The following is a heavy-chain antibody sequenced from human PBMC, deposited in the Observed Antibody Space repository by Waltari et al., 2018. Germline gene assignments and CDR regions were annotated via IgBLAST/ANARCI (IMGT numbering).Heavy chain of an antibody. D-gene: IGHD3-22*01. Sequence: GGSLRLSCVASGFSFRIFWMGWVRPVPGKGLEWVASIKEDGNEKYYVESVKGRFTISRDNAQNSMYLEMNSLRDDDTAVYYCARDAGGYYYDSSGYKPFYYFDFWGQGTLVSVSS. V-gene: IGHV3-7*01. CDR2: IKEDGNEK. J-gene: IGHJ4*02. CDR3: ARDAGGYYYDSSGYKPFYYFDF. CDR1: GFSFRIFW.